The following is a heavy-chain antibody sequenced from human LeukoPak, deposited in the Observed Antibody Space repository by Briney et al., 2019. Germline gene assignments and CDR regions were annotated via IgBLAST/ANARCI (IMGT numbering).Heavy chain of an antibody. J-gene: IGHJ4*02. D-gene: IGHD4-17*01. CDR2: IKSKTDGGTT. CDR1: GFTFSNAW. CDR3: TTRFIDDYGDYLLDY. V-gene: IGHV3-15*01. Sequence: GGSLRLSCAASGFTFSNAWMSWVRQAPGKGLEWVGRIKSKTDGGTTDYAAPVKGRFTISRDDSINTLYLQMNSLKTEDTAVYYCTTRFIDDYGDYLLDYWGQGTLVTVSS.